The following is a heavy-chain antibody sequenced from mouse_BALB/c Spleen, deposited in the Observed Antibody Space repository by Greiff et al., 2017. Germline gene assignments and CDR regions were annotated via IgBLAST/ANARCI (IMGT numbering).Heavy chain of an antibody. J-gene: IGHJ2*01. CDR2: IYPGDGDT. Sequence: QVQLKQSGAELVRPGSSVKISCKASGYAFSSYWMNWVKQRPGQGLEWIGQIYPGDGDTNYNGKFKGKATLTADKSSSTAYMQLSSLTSEDSAVYFCARWDYYGPFDYWGQGTTLTVSS. CDR1: GYAFSSYW. CDR3: ARWDYYGPFDY. D-gene: IGHD1-2*01. V-gene: IGHV1-80*01.